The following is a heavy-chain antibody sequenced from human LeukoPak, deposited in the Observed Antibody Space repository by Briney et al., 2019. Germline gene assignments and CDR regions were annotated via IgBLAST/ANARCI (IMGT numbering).Heavy chain of an antibody. J-gene: IGHJ3*02. Sequence: GGSLRLSCAASGFTFSSYWMSWVRQAPGKGPEWVANIKQDGSEKYYVDSVKGRFTISRDNAKNSLYLQMNSLRAEDTAVYYCARGGVLHERWLNHAFDIWGQGTMVTVSS. CDR3: ARGGVLHERWLNHAFDI. D-gene: IGHD5-24*01. V-gene: IGHV3-7*01. CDR2: IKQDGSEK. CDR1: GFTFSSYW.